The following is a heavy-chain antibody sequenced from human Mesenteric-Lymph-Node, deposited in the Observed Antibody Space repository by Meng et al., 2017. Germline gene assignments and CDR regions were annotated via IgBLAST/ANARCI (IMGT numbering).Heavy chain of an antibody. V-gene: IGHV3-15*01. J-gene: IGHJ4*02. D-gene: IGHD7-27*01. CDR2: IKTKTDGGTT. CDR1: GFTFSSYW. Sequence: EVQLVESGGGLVQPGGSLRLSCAASGFTFSSYWMHWVRQAPGKGLEWVGRIKTKTDGGTTDYGAPVKGRFTISRDDSKNTLYMEMNSLKTEDTAVYYCHKCESGDYWGQGTLVTVPQ. CDR3: HKCESGDY.